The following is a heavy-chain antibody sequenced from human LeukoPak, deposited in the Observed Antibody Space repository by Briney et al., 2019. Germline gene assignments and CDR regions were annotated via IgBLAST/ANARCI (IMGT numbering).Heavy chain of an antibody. CDR1: GGSVSITDYY. V-gene: IGHV4-39*07. Sequence: SETLSLTCTVSGGSVSITDYYWGWIRQSPVKGPEWIGDVFYTGKTNYNPSLRGRATISIDTSKNQFSLKLTYVTAADSAVYYCARVFDSWGQGTLVTVSS. J-gene: IGHJ4*02. CDR3: ARVFDS. CDR2: VFYTGKT.